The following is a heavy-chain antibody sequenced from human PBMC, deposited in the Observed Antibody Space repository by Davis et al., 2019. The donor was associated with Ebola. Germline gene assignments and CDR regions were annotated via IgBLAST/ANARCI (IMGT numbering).Heavy chain of an antibody. D-gene: IGHD3-3*01. Sequence: GGSLRLSCAASGFTFSAYYMIWIRQAPGKGLEWVSYITSTSSYTNYADSVKGRFTISRDNAENSLYLQMNSLRAEDTAVYYCVRSSDFWFPYAFDIWGQGTMVTVSS. J-gene: IGHJ3*02. CDR2: ITSTSSYT. V-gene: IGHV3-11*06. CDR3: VRSSDFWFPYAFDI. CDR1: GFTFSAYY.